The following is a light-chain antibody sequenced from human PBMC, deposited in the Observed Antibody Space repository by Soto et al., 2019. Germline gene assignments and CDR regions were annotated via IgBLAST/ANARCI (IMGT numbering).Light chain of an antibody. CDR1: SSNIGAGYD. J-gene: IGLJ1*01. CDR2: GNS. V-gene: IGLV1-40*01. Sequence: QPVLTQPPSVSGAPGQRVTISCTGSSSNIGAGYDVHWYQQLPGTAPKLLIYGNSNRPSGVPDRFSGSKSGTSASLAITGRQAEDEADYYCQSYDNSLSGSGVFGTGTKLTVL. CDR3: QSYDNSLSGSGV.